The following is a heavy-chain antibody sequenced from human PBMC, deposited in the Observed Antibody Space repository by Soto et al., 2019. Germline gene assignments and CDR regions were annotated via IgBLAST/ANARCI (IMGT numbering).Heavy chain of an antibody. Sequence: SETLCLTWTVYGGSFSGYCCSWIRQPPGKGLEWIGDINHSGSTNYNPSLKSRVTISVDTSKNQFSLRLTSVTAADTAVYYCATHPPYGPLDHWGQGTLVTVSS. D-gene: IGHD4-17*01. J-gene: IGHJ4*02. CDR3: ATHPPYGPLDH. CDR1: GGSFSGYC. CDR2: INHSGST. V-gene: IGHV4-34*01.